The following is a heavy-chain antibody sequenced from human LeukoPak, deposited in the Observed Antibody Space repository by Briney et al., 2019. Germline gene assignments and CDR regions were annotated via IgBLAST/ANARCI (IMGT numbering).Heavy chain of an antibody. D-gene: IGHD3-9*01. J-gene: IGHJ4*02. CDR2: ISAYNGNT. V-gene: IGHV1-18*04. Sequence: ASVKVSCKASGYTFTDYYMHWVRQAPGQGLEWMGWISAYNGNTNYAQKLQGRVTMTTDTSTSTAYMELRSLRSDDTAVYYCARDYDILTGPKYYFDYWGQGTLVTVSS. CDR1: GYTFTDYY. CDR3: ARDYDILTGPKYYFDY.